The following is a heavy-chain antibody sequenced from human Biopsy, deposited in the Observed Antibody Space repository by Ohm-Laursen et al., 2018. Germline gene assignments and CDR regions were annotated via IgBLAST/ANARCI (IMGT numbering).Heavy chain of an antibody. J-gene: IGHJ6*02. CDR2: INHSERT. Sequence: SDTLSLTCAVYGKSFNGYYWSWIRQTPGKGLEWIGEINHSERTNYNPSLKSRVTISVDTSKNQFSLKVRSVTAADTAVYYCVRGVDYYDPYHYYALDVWGQGTTVTVSS. CDR3: VRGVDYYDPYHYYALDV. CDR1: GKSFNGYY. V-gene: IGHV4-34*01. D-gene: IGHD3-22*01.